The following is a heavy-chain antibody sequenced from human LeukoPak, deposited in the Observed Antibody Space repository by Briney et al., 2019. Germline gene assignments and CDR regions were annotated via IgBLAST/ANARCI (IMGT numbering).Heavy chain of an antibody. CDR1: GFTFSSYS. J-gene: IGHJ5*02. CDR3: ARAVVVAHFDP. CDR2: ISSSSSYI. V-gene: IGHV3-21*01. D-gene: IGHD2-21*01. Sequence: GGSLRLSCAASGFTFSSYSMNWVRQAPGKGLEWVSSISSSSSYIYYADSVKGRFTISRDNAKNSLYLQMNSLRAEDTAVYYYARAVVVAHFDPWGQGTLVTVSS.